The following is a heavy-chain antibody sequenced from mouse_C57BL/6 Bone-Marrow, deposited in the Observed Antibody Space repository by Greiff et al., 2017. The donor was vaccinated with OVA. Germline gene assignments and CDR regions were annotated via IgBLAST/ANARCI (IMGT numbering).Heavy chain of an antibody. CDR2: IWWDDAK. J-gene: IGHJ3*01. Sequence: QVTLKVSGPGILQPSQTLSLTCSSSGFSLSTFGMGVGRIRQPSGMGLVWLAHIWWDDAKYYNPALKSRLTISKDTSKNQVYLENANVDSADTATYYCARYSFSFADWGQGTLVTVSA. CDR3: ARYSFSFAD. CDR1: GFSLSTFGMG. D-gene: IGHD2-12*01. V-gene: IGHV8-8*01.